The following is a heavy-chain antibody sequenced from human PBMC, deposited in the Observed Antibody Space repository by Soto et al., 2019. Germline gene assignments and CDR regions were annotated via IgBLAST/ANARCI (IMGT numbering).Heavy chain of an antibody. V-gene: IGHV3-23*01. J-gene: IGHJ5*02. CDR3: AKAQQQLAPLSNWFDP. D-gene: IGHD6-13*01. CDR1: GFTFSSYA. CDR2: ISGSGGST. Sequence: EVQLLESGGGLVQPGGSLRLSCAASGFTFSSYAMSWVRQAPGKGLEWVSAISGSGGSTYYADSVKGRFTISRDNSKNTLYLQVNSLRAEDTAVYYCAKAQQQLAPLSNWFDPWGQGTLVTVSS.